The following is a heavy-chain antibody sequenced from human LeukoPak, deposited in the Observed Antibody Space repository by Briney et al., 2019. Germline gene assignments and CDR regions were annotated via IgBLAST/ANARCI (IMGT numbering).Heavy chain of an antibody. CDR3: ARSRLWFGELSDY. V-gene: IGHV3-21*01. D-gene: IGHD3-10*01. J-gene: IGHJ4*02. CDR2: ISSSSSYI. CDR1: GFTFSSYS. Sequence: PGGSLRLSCAASGFTFSSYSMNWVRQAPGKGLEWVSSISSSSSYIYYADSVKGRFTISRDNAKNSLYLQMDSLRAEDTAVHYCARSRLWFGELSDYWGQGTLVTVSS.